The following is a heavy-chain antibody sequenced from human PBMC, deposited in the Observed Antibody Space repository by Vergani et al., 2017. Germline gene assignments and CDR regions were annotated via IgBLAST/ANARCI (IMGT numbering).Heavy chain of an antibody. D-gene: IGHD3-3*01. CDR2: IYAGDSDV. V-gene: IGHV5-51*01. Sequence: EVHLVQSGAEVKKPGESLKISCNTSGYDFTSYWIGWVRQMPGKGLEWMGIIYAGDSDVRYSPSFQGQVTMSVDKSLSTAYLQWSSLKASDTATYYCAKTHDFSSLYSSYNWFDPWGQGTQVTVSS. J-gene: IGHJ5*02. CDR3: AKTHDFSSLYSSYNWFDP. CDR1: GYDFTSYW.